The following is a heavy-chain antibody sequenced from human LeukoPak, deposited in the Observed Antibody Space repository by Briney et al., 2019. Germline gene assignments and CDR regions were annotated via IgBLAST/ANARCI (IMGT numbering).Heavy chain of an antibody. CDR3: ARHVPAATENWLDP. D-gene: IGHD2-2*01. Sequence: KASETLSLTCTVSGGSTNSSSYYWGWIRQPPGKGLEWIGNIYYNGRTYYNPSLKSRVTISVDTSKNQFSLKLSSVSATDTAVYYCARHVPAATENWLDPWGQGTLVTVSS. CDR2: IYYNGRT. V-gene: IGHV4-39*01. CDR1: GGSTNSSSYY. J-gene: IGHJ5*02.